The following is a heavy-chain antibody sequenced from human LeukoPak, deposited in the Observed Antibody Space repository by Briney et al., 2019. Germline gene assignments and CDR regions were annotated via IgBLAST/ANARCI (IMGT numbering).Heavy chain of an antibody. CDR2: IYTSGST. D-gene: IGHD4-17*01. CDR1: GGSISSYY. CDR3: AGDYGDYLPFDY. V-gene: IGHV4-4*07. J-gene: IGHJ4*02. Sequence: SETLSLTRTVSGGSISSYYWSWIRQPAGKGLEWIGRIYTSGSTNYNPSLKSRVTMSVDTSKNQFSLKLSSVTAADTAVYYCAGDYGDYLPFDYWGQGTLVTVSS.